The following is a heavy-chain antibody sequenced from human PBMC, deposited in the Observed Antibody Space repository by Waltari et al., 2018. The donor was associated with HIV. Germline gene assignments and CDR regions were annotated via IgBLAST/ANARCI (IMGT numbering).Heavy chain of an antibody. D-gene: IGHD3-16*01. J-gene: IGHJ4*02. CDR3: TTGGNLRYVNNDY. CDR1: GFTFSNAW. CDR2: MKSKTDGGTT. Sequence: EVQLVESGGGLVKPGGSLRLSCAASGFTFSNAWMSWVRQAPGKGVEWGGRMKSKTDGGTTDDDAPVKGRFTISRDDSKNTLYLQMNSLKTEDTAVYYCTTGGNLRYVNNDYWGQGTLVTVSS. V-gene: IGHV3-15*01.